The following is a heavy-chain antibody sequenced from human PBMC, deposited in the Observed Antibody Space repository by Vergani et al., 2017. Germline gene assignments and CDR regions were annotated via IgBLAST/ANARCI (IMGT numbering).Heavy chain of an antibody. CDR2: ISSSSSYI. CDR3: TRDRYNWNDGGASGYYGMDV. J-gene: IGHJ6*02. D-gene: IGHD1-1*01. CDR1: GFTFSSYS. V-gene: IGHV3-21*01. Sequence: EVQLVESGGGLVKPGGSLRLSCAASGFTFSSYSMNWVRQAPGKGLEWVSSISSSSSYIYYADSVKGRVTISRDNAKKSLYLQMNSLRAEDTAVYYCTRDRYNWNDGGASGYYGMDVWGQGTTVTVSS.